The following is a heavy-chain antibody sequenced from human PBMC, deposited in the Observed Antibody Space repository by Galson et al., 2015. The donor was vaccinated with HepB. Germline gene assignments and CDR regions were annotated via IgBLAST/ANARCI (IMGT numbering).Heavy chain of an antibody. D-gene: IGHD2-2*02. J-gene: IGHJ6*02. CDR2: IYPGDSDT. V-gene: IGHV5-51*01. CDR1: GYSFTSYW. CDR3: ARQVVVVPAAIRAGYYYYYGMDV. Sequence: QSGAEVKKPGESLKISCKGSGYSFTSYWIGWVRQMPGKGLEWMGIIYPGDSDTRYSPSFQGQVTISADKSISTAYPQWSSLKASDTAMYYCARQVVVVPAAIRAGYYYYYGMDVWGQGTTVTVSS.